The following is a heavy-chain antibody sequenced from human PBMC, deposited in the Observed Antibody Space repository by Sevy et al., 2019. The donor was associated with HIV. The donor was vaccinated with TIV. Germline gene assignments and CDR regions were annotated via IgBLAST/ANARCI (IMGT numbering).Heavy chain of an antibody. CDR1: GGTFSSYA. V-gene: IGHV1-69*13. CDR2: IIPIFGTA. D-gene: IGHD3-16*02. J-gene: IGHJ1*01. CDR3: ARDGSAFGGVIVRYFQH. Sequence: ASVKVSCKASGGTFSSYAISWVRQAPGQGLEWMGGIIPIFGTANYAQKFQGRVTITADESTGTDYMELSSLRSEDTAVYYCARDGSAFGGVIVRYFQHWGQGTLVTVSS.